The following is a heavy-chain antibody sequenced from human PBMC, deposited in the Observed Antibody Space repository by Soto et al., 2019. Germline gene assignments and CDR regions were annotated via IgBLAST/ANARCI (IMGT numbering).Heavy chain of an antibody. CDR3: AREGPNHRLS. J-gene: IGHJ5*02. D-gene: IGHD3-16*02. V-gene: IGHV1-18*01. CDR1: GYTFTSYG. CDR2: IRAYNGNT. Sequence: GASVKVSCKASGYTFTSYGISWVRQAPGQGLEWMGWIRAYNGNTNYPQKLRGRVTMTTDTSTSTVYLELRSLRSDDTAVYYCAREGPNHRLSWGQGTLVTVSS.